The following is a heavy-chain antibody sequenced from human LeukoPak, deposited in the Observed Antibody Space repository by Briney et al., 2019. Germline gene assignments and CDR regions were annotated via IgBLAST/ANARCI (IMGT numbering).Heavy chain of an antibody. V-gene: IGHV1-46*01. J-gene: IGHJ3*02. CDR2: INPSGGST. D-gene: IGHD3-10*01. Sequence: ASVKVSCKASGYTFTSYYMHWVRQAPGQGLEWMGIINPSGGSTSYAQKFQGRVTMTRDTSTSTVYMELSSLRSDDTAVYYCARAFPFIRETRGYDAFDIWGQGTMVTVSS. CDR1: GYTFTSYY. CDR3: ARAFPFIRETRGYDAFDI.